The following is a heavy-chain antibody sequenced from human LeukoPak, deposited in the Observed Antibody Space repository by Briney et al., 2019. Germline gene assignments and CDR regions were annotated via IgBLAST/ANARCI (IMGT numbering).Heavy chain of an antibody. D-gene: IGHD2-21*02. CDR1: GLTFSNYW. Sequence: GGSLRLSCAVSGLTFSNYWMHWVRQAPGKGLVWVSRISNDGTSTSYADSVKGRFTISRDNAKNTLYLQMNSLRAEDTAVYYCASACGGDCYPSTDTFDYWGQGTLVTVSS. V-gene: IGHV3-74*01. J-gene: IGHJ4*02. CDR3: ASACGGDCYPSTDTFDY. CDR2: ISNDGTST.